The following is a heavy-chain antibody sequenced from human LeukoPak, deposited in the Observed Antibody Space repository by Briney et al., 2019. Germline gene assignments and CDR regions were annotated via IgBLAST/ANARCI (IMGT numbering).Heavy chain of an antibody. CDR3: AREIPAHGRTFDY. J-gene: IGHJ4*02. Sequence: ASVKVSCKASGYTFTSNHMHWVRQAPGQGLEWLGIITPSDGSTSYAQKFQGRVTMTRDTSTSTVYLEMSSLRYEDTAVYYCAREIPAHGRTFDYWGQGTLVSVSS. CDR1: GYTFTSNH. CDR2: ITPSDGST. D-gene: IGHD6-13*01. V-gene: IGHV1-46*01.